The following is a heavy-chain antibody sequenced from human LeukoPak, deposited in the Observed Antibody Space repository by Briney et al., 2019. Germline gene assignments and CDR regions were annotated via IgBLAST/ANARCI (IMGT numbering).Heavy chain of an antibody. CDR1: GYTFTTYY. V-gene: IGHV1-46*01. Sequence: ASVKVSYKPSGYTFTTYYMHCVRQAPGQGLEWMGIVNPSGGSTTYAQKFQGRVTMTRDTSTSTVYMELSSLRSEDTAVYYCARVLGERTYSSGYDYWGQGTLVTVSS. D-gene: IGHD6-19*01. CDR2: VNPSGGST. CDR3: ARVLGERTYSSGYDY. J-gene: IGHJ4*02.